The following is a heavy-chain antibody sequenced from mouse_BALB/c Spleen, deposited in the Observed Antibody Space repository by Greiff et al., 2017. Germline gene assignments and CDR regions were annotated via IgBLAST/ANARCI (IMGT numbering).Heavy chain of an antibody. D-gene: IGHD2-1*01. V-gene: IGHV3-6*02. CDR2: ISYDGSN. CDR3: ARRGNYPYAMDY. J-gene: IGHJ4*01. CDR1: GYSITSGYY. Sequence: VQLQQSGPGLVKPSQSLSLTCSVTGYSITSGYYWNWIRQFPGNKLEWMGYISYDGSNNYNPSLKNRISITRDTSKNQFFLKLNSVTTEDTATYYCARRGNYPYAMDYWGQGTSVTVSS.